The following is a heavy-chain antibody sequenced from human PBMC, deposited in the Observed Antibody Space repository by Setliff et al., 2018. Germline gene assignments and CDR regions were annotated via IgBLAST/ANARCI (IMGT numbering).Heavy chain of an antibody. D-gene: IGHD3-3*01. Sequence: PGGSLRLSCTASGFSYSNCWVSWVRQAPGKGLEWVSTIIGSGISTYYSDSVQGRFTISRDNHKNTLHLQMNSLRVEDTAIYYCAKSPHDFWSGRAFFDYWGQGMLVTVSS. CDR2: IIGSGIST. V-gene: IGHV3-23*01. J-gene: IGHJ4*01. CDR1: GFSYSNCW. CDR3: AKSPHDFWSGRAFFDY.